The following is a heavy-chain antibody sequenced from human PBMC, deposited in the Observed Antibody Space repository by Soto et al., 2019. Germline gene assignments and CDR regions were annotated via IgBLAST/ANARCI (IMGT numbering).Heavy chain of an antibody. CDR3: AKDNSADRGAFDY. D-gene: IGHD1-26*01. J-gene: IGHJ4*02. CDR1: GFTFDDFA. V-gene: IGHV3-9*01. Sequence: EVPLVESGGGLVQPGRSLRLSCAASGFTFDDFAMHWVRQAPGKGLEWVSGISWNSAMIGYADSVKGRFTISRDNAKTSLNLQMNSLRPEDTGLYFCAKDNSADRGAFDYWRQGPLVSVFS. CDR2: ISWNSAMI.